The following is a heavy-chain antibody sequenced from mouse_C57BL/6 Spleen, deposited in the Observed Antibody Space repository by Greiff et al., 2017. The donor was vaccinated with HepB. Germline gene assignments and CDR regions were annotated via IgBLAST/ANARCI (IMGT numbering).Heavy chain of an antibody. CDR2: IWGVGST. V-gene: IGHV2-6*01. D-gene: IGHD1-1*01. CDR1: GFSLTSYG. J-gene: IGHJ4*01. CDR3: ASSGYYGTGAMDY. Sequence: VQGVESGPGLVAPSQSLSITCTVSGFSLTSYGVDWVRQSPGKGLEWLGVIWGVGSTNYNSALKSRLSISKDNSKSQVFLKMNSLQTDDTAMYYCASSGYYGTGAMDYWGQGTSVTVSS.